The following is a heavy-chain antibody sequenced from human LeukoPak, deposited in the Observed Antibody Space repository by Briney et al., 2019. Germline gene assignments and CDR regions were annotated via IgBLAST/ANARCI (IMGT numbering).Heavy chain of an antibody. J-gene: IGHJ4*02. CDR3: ARAISYGSSCHY. V-gene: IGHV3-21*01. CDR1: GFTFSSYS. Sequence: PGGSLRLSCAASGFTFSSYSMSWVRQAPGKGLEWVSSISSSSSYIYYADSVKGRFTISRDNAKNSLYLQMNSLRAEDTAVYYCARAISYGSSCHYWGQGTLVTVSS. D-gene: IGHD6-13*01. CDR2: ISSSSSYI.